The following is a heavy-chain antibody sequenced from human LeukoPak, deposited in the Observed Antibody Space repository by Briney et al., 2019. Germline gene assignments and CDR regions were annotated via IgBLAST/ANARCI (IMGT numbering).Heavy chain of an antibody. CDR1: GGSISSSSYY. D-gene: IGHD2-15*01. Sequence: SETLSLTCTVSGGSISSSSYYWGWIRQPPGKGLEWIGSIYYSGSTYYNPSLKSRVTISVDTSKNQFSLKLSSVTAADTAVYYCARRTDCSGGSCSLDIWGQGTMVTVSS. CDR3: ARRTDCSGGSCSLDI. J-gene: IGHJ3*02. V-gene: IGHV4-39*01. CDR2: IYYSGST.